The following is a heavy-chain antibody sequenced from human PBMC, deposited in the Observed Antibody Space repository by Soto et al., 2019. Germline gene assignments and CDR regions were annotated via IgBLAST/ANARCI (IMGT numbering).Heavy chain of an antibody. Sequence: QVQLVQSGAEVKKPGSSVKVSCKASGGTFSSYTISWVRQAPGQGLEWMGRIIPILGIANYAQKFQGRVTITADKSTSTAYMELSSLRSEDTAVYYCARDMVVVAATQGWFDPWGQGTLVTVSS. V-gene: IGHV1-69*08. CDR3: ARDMVVVAATQGWFDP. CDR1: GGTFSSYT. D-gene: IGHD2-15*01. J-gene: IGHJ5*02. CDR2: IIPILGIA.